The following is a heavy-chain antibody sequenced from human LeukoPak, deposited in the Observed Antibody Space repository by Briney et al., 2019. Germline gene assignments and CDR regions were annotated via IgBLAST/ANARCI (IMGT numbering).Heavy chain of an antibody. D-gene: IGHD6-19*01. CDR1: GGTFSSYA. CDR3: ARHNIAVAGMGIYF. CDR2: IIPIFGTA. Sequence: SVKVSCKASGGTFSSYAISWVRQAPGQGLEWMGGIIPIFGTANYAQKFQGRVTITADESTSTAYMELSSLRSEDTAVHYCARHNIAVAGMGIYFWGQGTLVTVSS. V-gene: IGHV1-69*13. J-gene: IGHJ4*02.